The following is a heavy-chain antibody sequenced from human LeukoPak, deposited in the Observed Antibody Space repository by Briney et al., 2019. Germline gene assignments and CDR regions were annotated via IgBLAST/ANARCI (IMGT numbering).Heavy chain of an antibody. V-gene: IGHV3-33*01. CDR3: AREGRIAVAEALGRYYFDY. D-gene: IGHD6-19*01. J-gene: IGHJ4*02. Sequence: PGGSLRLSCAASGFTFSSYGMHWVRQAPGKGLEWVAVIWYDGSNKYYADSVKGQFTISRDNSKNTLYLQMNSLRAEDTAVYYCAREGRIAVAEALGRYYFDYWGQGTLVTVSS. CDR1: GFTFSSYG. CDR2: IWYDGSNK.